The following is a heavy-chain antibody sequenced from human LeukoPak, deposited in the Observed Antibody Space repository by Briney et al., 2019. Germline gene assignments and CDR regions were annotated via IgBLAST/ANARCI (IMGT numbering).Heavy chain of an antibody. J-gene: IGHJ4*02. CDR2: IYYSGST. D-gene: IGHD2-8*01. Sequence: SETLSLTCTVPGGSISSGDYYWSWIRQPPGKGLEWIGYIYYSGSTYYNPSLKSRVTISVDTSKNQFSLKLSSVTAADTAVYYCARNTKTSTNVDYWGQGTLVTVSS. CDR1: GGSISSGDYY. V-gene: IGHV4-30-4*01. CDR3: ARNTKTSTNVDY.